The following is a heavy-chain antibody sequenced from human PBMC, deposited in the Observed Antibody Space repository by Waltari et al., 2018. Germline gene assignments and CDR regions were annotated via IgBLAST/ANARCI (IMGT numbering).Heavy chain of an antibody. CDR3: ARSDAGLDY. CDR2: IYFDVSNK. V-gene: IGHV3-33*01. Sequence: QVQLVESGGGVVQPGRSLRLSCAASGFTFSNYGMHWVRQAPGKGVEWVVIIYFDVSNKYYADSVKGRFIISRDNAKNTLYLRIYSLRAEDTAMYFCARSDAGLDYWGQGTLVTVSS. CDR1: GFTFSNYG. J-gene: IGHJ4*02.